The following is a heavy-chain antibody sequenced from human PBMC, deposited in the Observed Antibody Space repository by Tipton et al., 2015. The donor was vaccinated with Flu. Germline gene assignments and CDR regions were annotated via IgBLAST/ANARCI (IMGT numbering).Heavy chain of an antibody. CDR1: GFTFGDYA. CDR2: IRSKDYGGTT. CDR3: TGPFYYFDC. J-gene: IGHJ4*02. Sequence: SLRLSCTASGFTFGDYAVNWVRQAPGKGLEWVGFIRSKDYGGTTEYAASVRGRFSISRDDSKSIAYLQMNSLKTEDTAVYCCTGPFYYFDCWGQGTLVTVSS. V-gene: IGHV3-49*04.